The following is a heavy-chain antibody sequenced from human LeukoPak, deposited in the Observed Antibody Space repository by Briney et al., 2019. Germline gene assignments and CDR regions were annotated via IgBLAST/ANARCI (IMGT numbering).Heavy chain of an antibody. CDR1: GYSFTSYW. CDR2: IYPGDSDT. V-gene: IGHV5-51*01. Sequence: PGESLKISCKGSGYSFTSYWSGWVRQMPGKGLEWMGIIYPGDSDTRYSPSFQGQVTISADKSISTAYLQWSGLKASDTAMYYCARHRKDDSSGYYDYWGQGTLVTVSS. J-gene: IGHJ4*02. CDR3: ARHRKDDSSGYYDY. D-gene: IGHD3-22*01.